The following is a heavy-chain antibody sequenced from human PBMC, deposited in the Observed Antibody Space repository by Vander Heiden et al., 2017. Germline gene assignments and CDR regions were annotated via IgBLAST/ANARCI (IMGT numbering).Heavy chain of an antibody. CDR3: ARVSRVWGYCSSTSCFYDAFDI. V-gene: IGHV1-2*02. CDR2: INPSSGGT. Sequence: QVQLVQSGAEVKKPGASVKVSCKASGYTFTGYYMHWVRQAPGQGLEWIGWINPSSGGTNYAQKFQGRVTMTRDTSISTAYMELSRLRSDDTAVYYCARVSRVWGYCSSTSCFYDAFDIWGQGTMVTVSS. D-gene: IGHD2-2*01. CDR1: GYTFTGYY. J-gene: IGHJ3*02.